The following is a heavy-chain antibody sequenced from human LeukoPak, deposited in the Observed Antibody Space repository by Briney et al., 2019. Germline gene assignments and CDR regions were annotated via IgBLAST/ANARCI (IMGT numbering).Heavy chain of an antibody. D-gene: IGHD3-3*01. Sequence: GGSLRLSCAASGFTFSSYWVTWARRAPGKGLEWVANIKEDGSEKYYVDSVKGRFTISRDNSKNSLYLQMNSLRAEDTAVYHCARGGATTFGLWGNAFDVWGQGTMVTVSS. CDR1: GFTFSSYW. J-gene: IGHJ3*01. V-gene: IGHV3-7*01. CDR3: ARGGATTFGLWGNAFDV. CDR2: IKEDGSEK.